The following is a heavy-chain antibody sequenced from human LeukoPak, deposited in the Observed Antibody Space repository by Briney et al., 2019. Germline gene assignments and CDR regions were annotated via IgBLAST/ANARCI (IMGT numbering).Heavy chain of an antibody. J-gene: IGHJ4*02. D-gene: IGHD6-19*01. V-gene: IGHV3-30*18. CDR1: GFTFSNYG. CDR2: ISYDGSNK. Sequence: PGGSVRLSCGASGFTFSNYGMHWVRQAPGKGLEWVAVISYDGSNKFYADSVKGRFTISRDNSENTLFLQMNSLRPEDTAVYYCAKDAAGPEYWGRGTLVTVSS. CDR3: AKDAAGPEY.